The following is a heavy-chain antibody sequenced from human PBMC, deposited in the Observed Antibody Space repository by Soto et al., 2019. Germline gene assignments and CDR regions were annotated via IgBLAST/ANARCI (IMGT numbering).Heavy chain of an antibody. CDR2: ISGSGGST. Sequence: PGGSLRLSCAASGFTFSSYAMSWVRQAPGKGLEWVSAISGSGGSTYYADSVKGRFTISRDNSKNTLYLQMNSLRAEDTAVYYCVKCLPQRLLRYFDWLLFGIDYWGQGTLVTVSS. CDR1: GFTFSSYA. J-gene: IGHJ4*02. D-gene: IGHD3-9*01. CDR3: VKCLPQRLLRYFDWLLFGIDY. V-gene: IGHV3-23*01.